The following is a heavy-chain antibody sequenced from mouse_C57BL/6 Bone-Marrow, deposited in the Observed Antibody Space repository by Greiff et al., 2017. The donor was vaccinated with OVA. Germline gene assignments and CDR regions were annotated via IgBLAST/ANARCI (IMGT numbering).Heavy chain of an antibody. Sequence: QVQLKESGTELVKPGASVKLSCKASGYTFTSYWMHWVKQRPGQGLEWIGNINPSNGGTNYNEKFKSKATLTVDKSSSTAYMQLSSQTSEDSAVYYCARKADYGNYFDYWGQGTTLTVSS. CDR2: INPSNGGT. V-gene: IGHV1-53*01. D-gene: IGHD2-1*01. J-gene: IGHJ2*01. CDR1: GYTFTSYW. CDR3: ARKADYGNYFDY.